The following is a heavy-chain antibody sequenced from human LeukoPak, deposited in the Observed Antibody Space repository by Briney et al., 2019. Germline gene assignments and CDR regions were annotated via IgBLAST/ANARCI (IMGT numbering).Heavy chain of an antibody. CDR1: GGSISGYY. Sequence: SETLSLICSVSGGSISGYYWSWIRQPAGKGLEWIGRIYTSGSTNYNPSLKSRVTMSVDTSKNQFSLKLSYVTAADTAVYFCARAGIDIETAGTIHDWFDPWGQGTQVTVSS. D-gene: IGHD6-13*01. J-gene: IGHJ5*02. CDR3: ARAGIDIETAGTIHDWFDP. CDR2: IYTSGST. V-gene: IGHV4-4*07.